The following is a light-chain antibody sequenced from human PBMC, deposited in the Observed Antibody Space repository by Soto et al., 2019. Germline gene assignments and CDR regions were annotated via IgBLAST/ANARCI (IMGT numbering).Light chain of an antibody. J-gene: IGKJ1*01. CDR1: QSIRRW. CDR3: QQYNSYSPAT. V-gene: IGKV1-5*01. CDR2: DAS. Sequence: DIQMTQSPSMLSASVGDRVTIACRASQSIRRWLAWYQQKPGKAPKLLIFDASTLESGVPSSFSGRGSETEFTLTISSLQPDDFATYYCQQYNSYSPATFGQGTKVDIK.